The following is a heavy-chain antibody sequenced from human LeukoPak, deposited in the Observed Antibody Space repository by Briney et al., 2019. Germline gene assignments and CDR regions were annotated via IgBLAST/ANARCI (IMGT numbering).Heavy chain of an antibody. J-gene: IGHJ4*02. CDR1: GFTLTNHG. V-gene: IGHV3-21*01. CDR2: ISSSSSYI. CDR3: ARTGEYQLPDDY. D-gene: IGHD2-2*01. Sequence: PGGSLRLSCAVSGFTLTNHGVSWVRQAPGKGLEWVSSISSSSSYIYYADSVKGRFTISRDNAKNSLYLQMNSLRAEDTAVYYCARTGEYQLPDDYWGQGTLVTVSS.